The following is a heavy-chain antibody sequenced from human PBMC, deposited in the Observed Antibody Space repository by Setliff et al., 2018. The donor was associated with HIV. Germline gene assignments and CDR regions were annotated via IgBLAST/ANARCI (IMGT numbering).Heavy chain of an antibody. CDR2: IFHTGST. J-gene: IGHJ4*02. CDR3: VTSSSWSSRLNF. CDR1: GGSISGSKW. Sequence: TLSLTCAVSGGSISGSKWWHWVRQPPGKGLEWIGEIFHTGSTNYNPSLKSRVTISVDTSKNQFSLKVTSVTAADTAVYYCVTSSSWSSRLNFWGQGMLVTVSS. D-gene: IGHD6-13*01. V-gene: IGHV4-4*02.